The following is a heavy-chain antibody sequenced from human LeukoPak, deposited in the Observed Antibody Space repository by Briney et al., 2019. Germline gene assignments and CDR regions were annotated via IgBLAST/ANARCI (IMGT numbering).Heavy chain of an antibody. Sequence: SQTLSLTCAISGDSVSSNSAAWNWIRQSPSRGLEWLGRTYYRSKWYNDYAVSVKSRITINPDTSKNQFSLQLNSVTPEDTAVYYCARDHAHYDILTGPLSLGAFDIWGQGTMHTVSP. CDR1: GDSVSSNSAA. CDR2: TYYRSKWYN. CDR3: ARDHAHYDILTGPLSLGAFDI. D-gene: IGHD3-9*01. V-gene: IGHV6-1*01. J-gene: IGHJ3*02.